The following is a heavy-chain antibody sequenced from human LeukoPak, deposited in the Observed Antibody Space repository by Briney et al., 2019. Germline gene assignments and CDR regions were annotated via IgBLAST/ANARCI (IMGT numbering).Heavy chain of an antibody. CDR1: VFTFSDQY. CDR2: IREDGQKG. CDR3: ARWDY. J-gene: IGHJ4*02. V-gene: IGHV3-7*01. Sequence: GGSLRLSCSASVFTFSDQYMNWYRQAPGRGLEWVASIREDGQKGFYVDSVKGRLTISRDNAKKMLYLQMNSLRDEDTAVYYCARWDYWGQGTVVTVSS.